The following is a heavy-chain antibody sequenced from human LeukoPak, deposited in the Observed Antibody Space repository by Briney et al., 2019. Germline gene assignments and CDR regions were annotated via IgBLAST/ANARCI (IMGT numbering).Heavy chain of an antibody. CDR2: ISGSRDFI. CDR3: VRALVGAAFDT. Sequence: PGGSLRLSCAASGFTFNVYAMHWVRPVPGKGPEWISSISGSRDFIYYADSVKGRFTISRDNAKNSLYLDMNSLRVEDTAVYFCVRALVGAAFDTWGQGALVTVSS. CDR1: GFTFNVYA. J-gene: IGHJ4*02. V-gene: IGHV3-21*06. D-gene: IGHD1-26*01.